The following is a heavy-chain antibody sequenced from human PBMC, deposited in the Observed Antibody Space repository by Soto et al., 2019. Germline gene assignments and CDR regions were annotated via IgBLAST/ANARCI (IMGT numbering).Heavy chain of an antibody. D-gene: IGHD3-16*01. Sequence: GGSLRLSCAASGFAFSSFGMHWVRQAPGKGLEWVAIIWYDGSDKYYADSVEGRFAISRDNSKNTLYLQMNSLRAEDTAVYHCAFGNLSYYFDYWGQGAPVTVAS. J-gene: IGHJ4*02. CDR3: AFGNLSYYFDY. V-gene: IGHV3-33*01. CDR1: GFAFSSFG. CDR2: IWYDGSDK.